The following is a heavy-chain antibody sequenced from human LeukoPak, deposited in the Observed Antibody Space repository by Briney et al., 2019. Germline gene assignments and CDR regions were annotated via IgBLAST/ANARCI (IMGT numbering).Heavy chain of an antibody. CDR2: IFRDGST. CDR3: ARAQGYVGRGGWFDH. V-gene: IGHV4-38-2*01. Sequence: SETLSLTCAVSGYSISSGSSWGWIRPPPGKGLEGIGNIFRDGSTYYNPSLKSRVTISRDSSKKKLSLKITSVTAADTAVYYCARAQGYVGRGGWFDHWGQGTLVTVSS. CDR1: GYSISSGSS. J-gene: IGHJ5*02. D-gene: IGHD1-26*01.